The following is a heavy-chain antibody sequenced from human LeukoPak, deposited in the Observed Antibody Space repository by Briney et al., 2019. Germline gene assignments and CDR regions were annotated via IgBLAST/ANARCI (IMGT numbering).Heavy chain of an antibody. CDR3: ARNVGWYTYHS. D-gene: IGHD6-19*01. CDR2: IYGSGST. CDR1: GDSLSSHY. J-gene: IGHJ4*02. Sequence: SETLSLTCTVFGDSLSSHYWSWIRQSPGKGLEWIGYIYGSGSTHYDPSLRSRVTISEDTSKNQFSLKLASVTAADTAVYYCARNVGWYTYHSWGQGTLVTVSS. V-gene: IGHV4-59*08.